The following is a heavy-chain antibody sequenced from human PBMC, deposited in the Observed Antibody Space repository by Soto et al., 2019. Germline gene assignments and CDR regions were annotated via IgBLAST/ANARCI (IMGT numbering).Heavy chain of an antibody. J-gene: IGHJ4*02. CDR1: GYTFTSYY. CDR3: ARGNLRYFDWLLPGFDY. Sequence: QVQLVQSGAEVKKPGVSVKVSCKASGYTFTSYYMHWVRQAPGQGLEWMGIINPSGGSTSYAQKFQGRVTMTRDTSTSTVYMELSSLRSEDTAVYYCARGNLRYFDWLLPGFDYWGQGTLVTVSS. D-gene: IGHD3-9*01. CDR2: INPSGGST. V-gene: IGHV1-46*01.